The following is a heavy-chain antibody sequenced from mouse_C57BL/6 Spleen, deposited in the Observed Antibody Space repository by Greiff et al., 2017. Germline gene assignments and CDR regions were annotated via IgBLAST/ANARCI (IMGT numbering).Heavy chain of an antibody. Sequence: VQLQESGAELARPGASVKLSCKASGYTFTSYGISWVKQRTGQGLEWIGEIYPRSGNTYYNEKFKGKATLTADKSSSTAYMELRSLTSEDSAVYVCARMADYGAMDYWGQGTSVTVSS. CDR3: ARMADYGAMDY. D-gene: IGHD3-3*01. CDR1: GYTFTSYG. J-gene: IGHJ4*01. CDR2: IYPRSGNT. V-gene: IGHV1-81*01.